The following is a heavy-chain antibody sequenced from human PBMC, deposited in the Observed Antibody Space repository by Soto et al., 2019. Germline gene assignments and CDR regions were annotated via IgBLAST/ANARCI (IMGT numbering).Heavy chain of an antibody. CDR2: MYYSGTT. CDR3: AVVDSTGNWFDP. D-gene: IGHD6-25*01. Sequence: TVVGGTIINIGGCWGWKSQTPGKGLEFIGSMYYSGTTYYNPSLKSRVTISVDTSKNQFTLKLISVTAADTAVYYCAVVDSTGNWFDPWGEGALVTVSS. CDR1: GGTIINIGGC. V-gene: IGHV4-39*01. J-gene: IGHJ5*02.